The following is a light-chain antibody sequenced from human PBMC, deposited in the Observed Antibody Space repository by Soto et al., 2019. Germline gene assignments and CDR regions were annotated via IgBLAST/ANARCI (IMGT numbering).Light chain of an antibody. CDR3: QQYGSALPLT. V-gene: IGKV3-20*01. Sequence: EIVLTQSPGTLSLSPGEGATLSCRASETLSSSYLHWYQQKPGQAPRLIIFGASNRATGIPDRFSGSASGTEFTLHISRLEPESFAVYYCQQYGSALPLTFGGGTRVETK. J-gene: IGKJ4*01. CDR1: ETLSSSY. CDR2: GAS.